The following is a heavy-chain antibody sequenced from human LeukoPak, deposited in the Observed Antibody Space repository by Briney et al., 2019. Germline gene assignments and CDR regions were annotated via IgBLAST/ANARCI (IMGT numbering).Heavy chain of an antibody. V-gene: IGHV3-30*02. D-gene: IGHD3-3*01. CDR3: AQISYYDFWSGYQN. J-gene: IGHJ4*02. CDR1: GFNFSSYG. CDR2: IRYDGSNK. Sequence: GGSLRLYCAASGFNFSSYGMHWVRQASGKGLEWVAFIRYDGSNKYYADSVKGRFTISRDNSKNTLYLQMNSLRAEDTAVYYCAQISYYDFWSGYQNWGQGTLVTVSS.